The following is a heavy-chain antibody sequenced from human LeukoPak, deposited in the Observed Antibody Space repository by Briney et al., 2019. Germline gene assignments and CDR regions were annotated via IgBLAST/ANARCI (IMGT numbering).Heavy chain of an antibody. J-gene: IGHJ6*02. CDR2: ISHDGSNK. V-gene: IGHV3-30-3*01. CDR3: ARDLSLNYDILTAYGMDV. D-gene: IGHD3-9*01. Sequence: GGSLRLSCAASGFTFSSYAMHWVRQAPGKGLGWVAVISHDGSNKYYADSVKGRFTISRDNSKNTLYLQMNSLRAEDTAVYYCARDLSLNYDILTAYGMDVWGQGTTVTVSS. CDR1: GFTFSSYA.